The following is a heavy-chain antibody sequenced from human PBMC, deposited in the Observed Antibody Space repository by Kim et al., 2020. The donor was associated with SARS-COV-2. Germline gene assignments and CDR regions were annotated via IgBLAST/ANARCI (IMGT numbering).Heavy chain of an antibody. CDR3: ARETMTTQN. CDR1: GFTFSDHY. D-gene: IGHD4-17*01. Sequence: GGSLRLSCTASGFTFSDHYMSWIRQAPGKGLEWVSFISCSGTSIFYADSVKGRFTISRDNTKNSLYLQINSLRAEDTAIYYCARETMTTQNWGQRTLVTVSP. J-gene: IGHJ4*02. CDR2: ISCSGTSI. V-gene: IGHV3-11*01.